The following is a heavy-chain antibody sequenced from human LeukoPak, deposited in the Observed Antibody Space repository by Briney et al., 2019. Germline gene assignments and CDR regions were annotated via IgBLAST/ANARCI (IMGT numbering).Heavy chain of an antibody. Sequence: GASVKVSCKASGYTFTSYGISWGRQAPGQGLEWMGWISAYNGNTNYAQKLQGRVTMTTDTSTSTAYMELRSLRSDDTAVYYCARDPRYSSSSRAFDIWGQGTMVTVSS. D-gene: IGHD6-6*01. J-gene: IGHJ3*02. V-gene: IGHV1-18*01. CDR1: GYTFTSYG. CDR2: ISAYNGNT. CDR3: ARDPRYSSSSRAFDI.